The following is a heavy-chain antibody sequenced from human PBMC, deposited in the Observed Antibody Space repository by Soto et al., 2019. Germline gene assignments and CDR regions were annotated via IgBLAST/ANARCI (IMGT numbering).Heavy chain of an antibody. CDR2: VSGGDSDR. Sequence: GESLKISCKGSGYTFTSYWIAWVRQKPGKGLEWLGAVSGGDSDRRHNPTFQGQITMSVDKSSNTAYLQWSRLNASDTAMYYCARGGNYLEYWGQGVLVTVSS. V-gene: IGHV5-51*01. J-gene: IGHJ4*02. CDR3: ARGGNYLEY. D-gene: IGHD6-25*01. CDR1: GYTFTSYW.